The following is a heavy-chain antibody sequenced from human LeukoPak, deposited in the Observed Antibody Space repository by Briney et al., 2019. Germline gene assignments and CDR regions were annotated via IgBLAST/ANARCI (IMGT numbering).Heavy chain of an antibody. CDR1: GYTFTSYY. Sequence: ASVKVSCKASGYTFTSYYMHWVRQAPGQGLEWMGIINPSGGSTSYSQKFQGRVTMTRDMSTSTVYMELSSLRSEDTAVYYCARGDYMYCSSTSCYIKGFDPWGQGTLDTVSS. J-gene: IGHJ5*02. V-gene: IGHV1-46*01. CDR3: ARGDYMYCSSTSCYIKGFDP. D-gene: IGHD2-2*02. CDR2: INPSGGST.